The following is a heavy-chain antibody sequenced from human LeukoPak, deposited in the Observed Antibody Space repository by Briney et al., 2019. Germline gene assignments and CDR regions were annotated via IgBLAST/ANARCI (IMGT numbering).Heavy chain of an antibody. D-gene: IGHD3-10*01. V-gene: IGHV1-2*02. Sequence: GASVKVSCKASGYTFTGYYMHWVRQASGQGLEWMGWINPNSGGTNYAQKFQGRVTMTRDTSISTACMELSRLRSDDTAVYYCARDGDYYGSGSYPAPIYYYYYMDVWGKGTTVTVSS. CDR1: GYTFTGYY. CDR2: INPNSGGT. CDR3: ARDGDYYGSGSYPAPIYYYYYMDV. J-gene: IGHJ6*03.